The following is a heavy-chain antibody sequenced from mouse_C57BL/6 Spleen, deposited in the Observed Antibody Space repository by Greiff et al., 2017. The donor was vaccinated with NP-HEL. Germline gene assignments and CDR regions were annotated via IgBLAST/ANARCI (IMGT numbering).Heavy chain of an antibody. D-gene: IGHD2-5*01. Sequence: EVMLVESGGGLVQSGRSLRLSCATSGFTFSDFYMEWVRQAPGKGLEWIAASRNKANDYTTEYSASVKGRFIVSRDTSQSILYLQMNALRAEDTAIYYCARDDYYSNYVFAYWGQGTLVTVSA. CDR2: SRNKANDYTT. CDR1: GFTFSDFY. V-gene: IGHV7-1*01. J-gene: IGHJ3*01. CDR3: ARDDYYSNYVFAY.